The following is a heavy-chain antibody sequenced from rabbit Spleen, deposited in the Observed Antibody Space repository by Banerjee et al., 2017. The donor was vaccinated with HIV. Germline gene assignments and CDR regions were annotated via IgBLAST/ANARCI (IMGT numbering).Heavy chain of an antibody. V-gene: IGHV1S45*01. Sequence: QEQLVESGGGLVKPGASLTLICTASGFTISTNCICWVRQAPGKGLEWIGCIAIGGGNPAYASWAKGRFTISKTSSTTVTLQMTSLTAADTATYFCAGGDGSSWRFNLWGPGPPGHRL. J-gene: IGHJ4*01. D-gene: IGHD8-1*01. CDR3: AGGDGSSWRFNL. CDR2: IAIGGGNP. CDR1: GFTISTNC.